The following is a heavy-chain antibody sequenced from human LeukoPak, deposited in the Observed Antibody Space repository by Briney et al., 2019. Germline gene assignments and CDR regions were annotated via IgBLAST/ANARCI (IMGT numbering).Heavy chain of an antibody. J-gene: IGHJ4*02. CDR1: GFTFSSYG. V-gene: IGHV3-33*06. CDR2: IWYDGSNK. D-gene: IGHD3-22*01. Sequence: GRSLRLSCAASGFTFSSYGMHWVRQAPGMGLEWVAVIWYDGSNKYYADSVKGRFTISRDNSKNTLYLQMNSLRAEDTAVYYCAKWGSGEWYYYDSSGFFDYWGQGTLVTVSS. CDR3: AKWGSGEWYYYDSSGFFDY.